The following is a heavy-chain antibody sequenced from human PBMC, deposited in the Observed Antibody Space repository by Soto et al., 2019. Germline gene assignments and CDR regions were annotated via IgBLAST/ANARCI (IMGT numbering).Heavy chain of an antibody. CDR2: INPSGGST. V-gene: IGHV1-46*01. CDR1: GYTFTSYY. Sequence: ASVKVSCKASGYTFTSYYMHWVRQAPGQGLEWMGIINPSGGSTSYAQKFQGRVTMTTDTSTSTAYMELRSLRSDDTAVYYCARAYYYYYGMDVWGQGTTVTVSS. CDR3: ARAYYYYYGMDV. J-gene: IGHJ6*02.